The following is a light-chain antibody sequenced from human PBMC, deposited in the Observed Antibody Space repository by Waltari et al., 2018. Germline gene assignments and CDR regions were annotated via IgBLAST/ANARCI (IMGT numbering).Light chain of an antibody. V-gene: IGKV4-1*01. Sequence: DIVMTQSPDSLDVSLGERATINCNSSQTVLYSSNNKNYLAWYQHKPGQPPKLLIYWASTRESGVPDRFSGSGSGTDFTLTISSLQAEDVAAYYCQQYHSSPFTFGQGTRLEIK. CDR3: QQYHSSPFT. CDR2: WAS. J-gene: IGKJ5*01. CDR1: QTVLYSSNNKNY.